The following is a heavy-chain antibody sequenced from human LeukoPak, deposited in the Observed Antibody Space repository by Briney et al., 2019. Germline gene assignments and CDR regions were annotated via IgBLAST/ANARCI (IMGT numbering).Heavy chain of an antibody. Sequence: GGSLRLSRATSGFSFDDYAMNWVRQAPGKGLEWVSRNNSDGSITNYADSVKGRFTISRDNAKNTLYLQMNSLRAEDTAVYYCARGTAYNYYGVDVWGQGTTVTVSS. V-gene: IGHV3-74*01. CDR2: NNSDGSIT. CDR3: ARGTAYNYYGVDV. J-gene: IGHJ6*02. CDR1: GFSFDDYA.